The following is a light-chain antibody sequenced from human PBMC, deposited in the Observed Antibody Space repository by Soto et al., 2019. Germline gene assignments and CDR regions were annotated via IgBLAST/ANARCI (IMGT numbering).Light chain of an antibody. CDR2: RAS. Sequence: DLQMTQSPSTLSASVGDRVTITCRASQSISSWLAWYQQKPGKAPKLLIYRASTLQRGVPSRFSGSGSGTEFTLTISSLQPDDFATYYCQQYNSYSTFGQGTRLEIK. J-gene: IGKJ5*01. V-gene: IGKV1-5*03. CDR3: QQYNSYST. CDR1: QSISSW.